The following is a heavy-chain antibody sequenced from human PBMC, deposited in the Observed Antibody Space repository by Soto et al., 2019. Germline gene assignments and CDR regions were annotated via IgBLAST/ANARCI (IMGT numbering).Heavy chain of an antibody. Sequence: PSETLSLTCAVYGGSFSGYYWSWIRQPPGKGLEWIGEINHSGSTNYNPSLKSRVTISVDTSKNQFSLKLSSVTAADTAVYYCARARPGALFAGGNYYYYYYMDVWGKGTTVTVS. J-gene: IGHJ6*03. D-gene: IGHD3-10*01. V-gene: IGHV4-34*01. CDR3: ARARPGALFAGGNYYYYYYMDV. CDR1: GGSFSGYY. CDR2: INHSGST.